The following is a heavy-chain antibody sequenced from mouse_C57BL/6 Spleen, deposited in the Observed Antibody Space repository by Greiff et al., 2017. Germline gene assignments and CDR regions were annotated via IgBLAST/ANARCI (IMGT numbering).Heavy chain of an antibody. CDR2: FYPGSGSI. V-gene: IGHV1-62-2*01. J-gene: IGHJ4*01. CDR3: ARHGGGFYDYDGAMDY. CDR1: GYTFTEYT. D-gene: IGHD2-4*01. Sequence: VQLQQSGAELVKPGASVKLSCKASGYTFTEYTIHWVKQRSGQGLEWIGWFYPGSGSIKYNEKFKDKATLTADKSSSAGYRELSRLTSEGSAVYCCARHGGGFYDYDGAMDYWGQGTSVTISS.